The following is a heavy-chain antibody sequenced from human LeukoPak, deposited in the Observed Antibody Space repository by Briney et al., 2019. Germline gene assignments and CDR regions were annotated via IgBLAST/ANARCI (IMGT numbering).Heavy chain of an antibody. CDR3: ASLYSGYDLAYFDY. CDR1: GGSISSYY. Sequence: SETLSLTCTVSGGSISSYYWSWIRQPPGKGLEWIGYIYYSGSTNYNPSLKSRVTISVDTYKNQFSLKLSSVTAADTAVYYCASLYSGYDLAYFDYWGQGTLVTVSS. CDR2: IYYSGST. J-gene: IGHJ4*02. D-gene: IGHD5-12*01. V-gene: IGHV4-59*01.